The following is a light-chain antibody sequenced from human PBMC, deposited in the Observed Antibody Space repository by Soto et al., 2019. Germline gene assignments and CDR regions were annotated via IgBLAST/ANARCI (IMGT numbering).Light chain of an antibody. V-gene: IGLV2-8*01. Sequence: QSALTQPPSASGSRGQSVTISCTGTSVDINYVSWFQQHPGKAPKLIICEVTKRPSGVPDRFSGSKSGNTASLTVSGPQDDDEAEYYFGSYAGRDIWLFGGGTKLTVL. CDR1: SVDINY. CDR3: GSYAGRDIWL. CDR2: EVT. J-gene: IGLJ3*02.